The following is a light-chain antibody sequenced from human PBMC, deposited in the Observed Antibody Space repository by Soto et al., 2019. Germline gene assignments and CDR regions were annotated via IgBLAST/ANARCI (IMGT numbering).Light chain of an antibody. CDR2: EVS. CDR1: SSDVGGYNY. Sequence: QSALTQPASVSGSPGQSITISCTGTSSDVGGYNYVSWYQQHPGKAPKLMIYEVSTRPSGVSNRFSGSKSGNTASLTISGLQAEDEDDYYCSSYTSSSTNWVFGGGTKLAVL. V-gene: IGLV2-14*01. CDR3: SSYTSSSTNWV. J-gene: IGLJ3*02.